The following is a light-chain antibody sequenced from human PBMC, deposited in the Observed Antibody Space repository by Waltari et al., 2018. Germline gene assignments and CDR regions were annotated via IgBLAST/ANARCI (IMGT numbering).Light chain of an antibody. V-gene: IGKV1-39*01. CDR3: QQSYSIPLT. J-gene: IGKJ4*01. CDR1: QSISRN. CDR2: AAS. Sequence: DIQMTQSPSSLSASVGVRVTITCRASQSISRNLNWYQQKPGQAPKLLIYAASSFHSGVPPRFSGRGSGTDFTLTLSSLQPEDFATYYCQQSYSIPLTFGGGTKVEIK.